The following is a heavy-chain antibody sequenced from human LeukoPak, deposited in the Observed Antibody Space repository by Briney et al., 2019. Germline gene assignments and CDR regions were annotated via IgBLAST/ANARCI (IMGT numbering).Heavy chain of an antibody. CDR3: ARDRAPGSWQGALDI. V-gene: IGHV3-7*01. D-gene: IGHD1-26*01. J-gene: IGHJ3*02. CDR1: GFSFSSHW. Sequence: PGGSLRLSCAASGFSFSSHWMNWVRQAPGKGLEWVANIKQDGSEIHYVDSVKGRFTISRDNTKNSLFLQTNSMRPEDTAVYYCARDRAPGSWQGALDIWGQGTMVTVSS. CDR2: IKQDGSEI.